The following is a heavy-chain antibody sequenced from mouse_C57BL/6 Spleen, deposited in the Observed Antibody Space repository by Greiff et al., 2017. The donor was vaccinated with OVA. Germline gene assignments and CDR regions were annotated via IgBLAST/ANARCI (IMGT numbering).Heavy chain of an antibody. CDR2: IDPETGGT. Sequence: VQLQQSGAELVRPGASVTLSCKASGYTFTDYEMHWVKQTPVHGLEWIGAIDPETGGTAYNQKFKGKAILTADKSSSTAYMELRSLTSEDSAVYYCTRDYSNIFDYWGQGTTLTVSS. CDR1: GYTFTDYE. D-gene: IGHD2-5*01. V-gene: IGHV1-15*01. CDR3: TRDYSNIFDY. J-gene: IGHJ2*01.